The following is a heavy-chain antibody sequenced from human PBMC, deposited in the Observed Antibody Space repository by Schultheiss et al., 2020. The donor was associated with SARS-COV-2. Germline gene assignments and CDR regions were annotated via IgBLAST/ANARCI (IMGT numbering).Heavy chain of an antibody. J-gene: IGHJ4*02. CDR3: ARESLRRKINDY. CDR1: GYTFTSYD. D-gene: IGHD5-12*01. CDR2: MNPNSGNT. V-gene: IGHV1-8*01. Sequence: ASVKVSCKASGYTFTSYDINWVRQATGQGLEWMGWMNPNSGNTGYAQKFQGRVTMTRNTSISTAYMELSSLRSEDTAVYYCARESLRRKINDYWGQGTLVTVSS.